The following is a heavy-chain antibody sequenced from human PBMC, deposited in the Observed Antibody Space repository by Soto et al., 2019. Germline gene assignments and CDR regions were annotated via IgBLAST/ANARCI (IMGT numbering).Heavy chain of an antibody. V-gene: IGHV4-61*01. CDR1: GGSVSNKTYY. Sequence: PSETLSLTCSVSGGSVSNKTYYWSWIRQPPGKRLEWIGYIYYSGSTNYNPSLKSRVTISVDTSKNQFSLKLSSVTAADTAVYYCARDHPSYRMDVWGQGTTVTVSS. J-gene: IGHJ6*02. CDR3: ARDHPSYRMDV. CDR2: IYYSGST.